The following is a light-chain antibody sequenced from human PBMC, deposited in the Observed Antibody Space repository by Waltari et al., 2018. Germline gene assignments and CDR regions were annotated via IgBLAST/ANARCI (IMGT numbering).Light chain of an antibody. CDR1: SSDVGTYNL. CDR3: CSVAGSSPHVV. V-gene: IGLV2-23*01. J-gene: IGLJ2*01. Sequence: QSALTQPASVSGSPGQSITISCTGTSSDVGTYNLVSWYQHHPGKAPKLMRYASTKRPSGVANRFAGSKSGNTASLTISGLQAEDEADYYCCSVAGSSPHVVFGGGTKLTVL. CDR2: AST.